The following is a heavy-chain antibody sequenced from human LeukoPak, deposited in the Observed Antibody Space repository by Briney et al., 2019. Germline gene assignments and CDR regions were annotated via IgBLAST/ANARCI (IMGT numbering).Heavy chain of an antibody. V-gene: IGHV7-4-1*02. Sequence: ASVKVSCKASGYTFTSYAMNWVRQAPGQGLEWMGWINTNTGNPTYAQGFTGRFVFSLDTSVSTAYLQISSLKAEDTAVYYCARDGPPPPQPSDWYFFDSWGQGTLVTVSS. J-gene: IGHJ4*02. D-gene: IGHD2-21*02. CDR1: GYTFTSYA. CDR3: ARDGPPPPQPSDWYFFDS. CDR2: INTNTGNP.